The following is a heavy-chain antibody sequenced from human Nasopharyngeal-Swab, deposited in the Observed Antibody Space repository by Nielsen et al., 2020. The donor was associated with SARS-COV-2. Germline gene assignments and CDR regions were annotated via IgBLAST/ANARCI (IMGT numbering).Heavy chain of an antibody. Sequence: GESLKISCVASGFSFSSYSMHWVCQAPGKGLEWVAVMSNDGTNEYYVDSVKGRFSISRDNSKDTVYLQMASLKPEDTAVYYCARDRESIFWSGYSFDYWGQGILVTVSS. CDR2: MSNDGTNE. CDR1: GFSFSSYS. D-gene: IGHD3/OR15-3a*01. V-gene: IGHV3-30-3*01. J-gene: IGHJ4*02. CDR3: ARDRESIFWSGYSFDY.